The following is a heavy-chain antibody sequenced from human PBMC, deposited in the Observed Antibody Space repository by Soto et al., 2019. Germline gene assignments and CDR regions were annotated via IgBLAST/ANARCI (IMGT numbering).Heavy chain of an antibody. D-gene: IGHD6-19*01. CDR3: ARDRGLGSGWYGWFDP. V-gene: IGHV4-59*01. J-gene: IGHJ5*02. CDR2: IYYSEST. CDR1: GGSISSYF. Sequence: QVQLQESGPGLVKPSETLSLTCTVSGGSISSYFWSWIRQPPGKGLEWIGYIYYSESTNYNPSLRRRVTIAVDPSKNQFSMKLSSVTAADTAVYYGARDRGLGSGWYGWFDPWGQGTLVTVSS.